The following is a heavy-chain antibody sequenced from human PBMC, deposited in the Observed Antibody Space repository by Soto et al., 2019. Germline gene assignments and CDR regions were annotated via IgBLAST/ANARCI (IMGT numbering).Heavy chain of an antibody. CDR3: ARANWYSEY. CDR2: VYYTGST. D-gene: IGHD7-27*01. CDR1: GGSINNHY. J-gene: IGHJ4*02. Sequence: QVHLQESGPGLVKPSETLSLTCSVSGGSINNHYWSWIRQPPGKGLEWIGYVYYTGSTNYNPSLKSRVTMSVDTCQNQFSLNLTSLTAADTARYYCARANWYSEYWGQGTLVTVSS. V-gene: IGHV4-59*11.